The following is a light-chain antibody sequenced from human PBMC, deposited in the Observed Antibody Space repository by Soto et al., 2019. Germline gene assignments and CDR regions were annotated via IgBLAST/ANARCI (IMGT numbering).Light chain of an antibody. CDR1: SSNVGTYNL. CDR3: CSYAGSSTYV. V-gene: IGLV2-23*01. J-gene: IGLJ1*01. Sequence: QSALTQPASVSGSPGQSITISCTGTSSNVGTYNLVSWYQQHSGKAPKLMIYEGSKRPSGVSNRFSGSKSGTTASLTTSGLQAEDEADYYCCSYAGSSTYVFGTGTKVTVL. CDR2: EGS.